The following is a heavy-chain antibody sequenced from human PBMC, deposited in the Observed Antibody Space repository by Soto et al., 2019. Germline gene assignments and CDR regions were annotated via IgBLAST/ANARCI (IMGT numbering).Heavy chain of an antibody. D-gene: IGHD5-12*01. CDR1: GFTFSSYG. V-gene: IGHV3-30*18. CDR3: AKPRGYSGYDPYDAFDI. J-gene: IGHJ3*02. Sequence: GGSLRLSCAASGFTFSSYGMHWVRQAPGKGLEWVAVISYDGSNKYYAGSVKGRFTISRDNSKNTLYLQMNSLRAEDTAVYYCAKPRGYSGYDPYDAFDIWGQGTMVTVSS. CDR2: ISYDGSNK.